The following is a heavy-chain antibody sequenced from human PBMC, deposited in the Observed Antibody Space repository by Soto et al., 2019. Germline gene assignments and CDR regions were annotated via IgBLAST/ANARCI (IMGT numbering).Heavy chain of an antibody. CDR3: ARSELAAYYYNRMAV. CDR2: IYHSGST. J-gene: IGHJ6*02. CDR1: GGSISRSNW. V-gene: IGHV4-4*02. D-gene: IGHD6-13*01. Sequence: SETLSLSCVVSGGSISRSNWWSWVRQPPGKGLEWIGEIYHSGSTNYNPSLRSRVTISVDKSKNQFSLKLSSVTAADTAVYYFARSELAAYYYNRMAVWGQGTTVTVS.